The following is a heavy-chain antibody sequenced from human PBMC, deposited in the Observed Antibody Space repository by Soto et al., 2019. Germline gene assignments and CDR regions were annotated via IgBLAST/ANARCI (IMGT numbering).Heavy chain of an antibody. V-gene: IGHV3-23*01. CDR3: AKDAGYGDRLGPAGN. Sequence: EVQLLESGGGLVQPGGSLRLSCAASGFSVSRYAMMWVRQPPGKGQEWVAGMTGSGGDIRYADPVKGRFTISKDNSKNTLYFKMNNLEAEGTAIIYCAKDAGYGDRLGPAGNWGQGTLVTVSS. CDR1: GFSVSRYA. J-gene: IGHJ4*02. CDR2: MTGSGGDI. D-gene: IGHD2-21*02.